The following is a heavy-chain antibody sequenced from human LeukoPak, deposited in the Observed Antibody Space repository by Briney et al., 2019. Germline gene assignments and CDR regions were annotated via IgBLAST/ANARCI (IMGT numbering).Heavy chain of an antibody. Sequence: GASVTVSCTSSGYTFTSYYMHWVRQAPGQGLEWMGIINPSGGSTSYAQKFQGRVTMTRDTSTSTVYMELSSLRSEDTAVYYCARGITTLGSFDYWGQGTLVTVSS. CDR1: GYTFTSYY. CDR3: ARGITTLGSFDY. D-gene: IGHD3-3*01. CDR2: INPSGGST. J-gene: IGHJ4*02. V-gene: IGHV1-46*01.